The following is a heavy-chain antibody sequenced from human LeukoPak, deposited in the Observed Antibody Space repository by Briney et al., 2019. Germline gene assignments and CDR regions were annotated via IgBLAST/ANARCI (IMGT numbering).Heavy chain of an antibody. CDR2: ISGSGGST. J-gene: IGHJ4*02. V-gene: IGHV3-23*01. CDR3: AKSLIAAAGTFDY. D-gene: IGHD6-13*01. Sequence: GGSLRLSCAASGFTFGDHAMHWVRQAPGKGLEWVSAISGSGGSTYYADSVKGRFTISRDNSKNTLYLQMNSLRAEDTAVYYCAKSLIAAAGTFDYWGQGTLVTVSS. CDR1: GFTFGDHA.